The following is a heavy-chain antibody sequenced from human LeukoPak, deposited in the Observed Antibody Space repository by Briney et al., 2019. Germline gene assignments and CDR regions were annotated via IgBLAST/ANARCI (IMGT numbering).Heavy chain of an antibody. D-gene: IGHD4-23*01. CDR1: GGTFSSYA. J-gene: IGHJ4*02. V-gene: IGHV1-69*13. Sequence: GASVKVSCKASGGTFSSYAISWVRQAPGQGLEWMGGIIPIFGTANYAQKFQGRVTITADESTSTAYMEPSSLRSEDTAVYYCASNDYGGNWGFDYWGQGTLVTVSS. CDR2: IIPIFGTA. CDR3: ASNDYGGNWGFDY.